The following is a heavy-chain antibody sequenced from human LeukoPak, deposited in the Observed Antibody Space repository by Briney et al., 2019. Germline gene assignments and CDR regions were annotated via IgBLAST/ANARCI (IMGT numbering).Heavy chain of an antibody. V-gene: IGHV4-59*11. J-gene: IGHJ5*02. CDR3: AREIAMEGFDP. Sequence: PSETLSLTCTVSGGSISSHYWSWIRQPPGKGLEWIGYIYYSGSTNYNPSLKSRVTISVDTSKNQFSLKLSSVTAADTAVYYCAREIAMEGFDPWGQGTLVTVSS. CDR2: IYYSGST. D-gene: IGHD5-18*01. CDR1: GGSISSHY.